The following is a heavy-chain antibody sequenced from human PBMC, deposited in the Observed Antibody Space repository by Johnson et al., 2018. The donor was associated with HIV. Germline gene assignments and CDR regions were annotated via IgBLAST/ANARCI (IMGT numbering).Heavy chain of an antibody. V-gene: IGHV3-33*08. CDR3: ARGPSWAGITMIVVGAFDI. CDR2: ISFDGNLK. Sequence: VQLVESGGGVVQPGKSLTLSCVGSGLSFSNFGIHWVRQAPGKGPEWVAVISFDGNLKKYADSVKGRFAISRDNSKNTLYLQMNSLRAEDTALYYCARGPSWAGITMIVVGAFDIWGQGTMVTVSS. D-gene: IGHD3-22*01. J-gene: IGHJ3*02. CDR1: GLSFSNFG.